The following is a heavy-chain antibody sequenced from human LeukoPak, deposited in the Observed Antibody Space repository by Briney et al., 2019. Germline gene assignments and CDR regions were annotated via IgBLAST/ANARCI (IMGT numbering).Heavy chain of an antibody. CDR2: INSDGTTT. D-gene: IGHD3-10*01. Sequence: GGSLRLSCAASGFTLSTYWMHWVRQAPGKGLVWVSRINSDGTTTTYADSVKGRFTISRDNSKNTLYLQMNSLRAEDTAVYYCARSMVRIDYWGQGTLVTVSS. CDR1: GFTLSTYW. CDR3: ARSMVRIDY. J-gene: IGHJ4*02. V-gene: IGHV3-74*01.